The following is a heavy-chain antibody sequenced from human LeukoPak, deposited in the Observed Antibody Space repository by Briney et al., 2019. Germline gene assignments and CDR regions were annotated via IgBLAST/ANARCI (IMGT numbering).Heavy chain of an antibody. J-gene: IGHJ4*02. V-gene: IGHV3-23*01. CDR3: AKDRPNYYGSNGHYYKLNGDC. CDR2: ITSSGAAT. CDR1: GFTFSSCA. Sequence: GGSLRLSCAATGFTFSSCAMSWVRQAPGKGLEWVSSITSSGAATYYADSVKGRFTISRDNSDNTLYLQMNSLRAEDTAVYYCAKDRPNYYGSNGHYYKLNGDCWGQGTLVTVSS. D-gene: IGHD3-22*01.